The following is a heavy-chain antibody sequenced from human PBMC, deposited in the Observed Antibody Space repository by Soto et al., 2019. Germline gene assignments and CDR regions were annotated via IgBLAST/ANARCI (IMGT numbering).Heavy chain of an antibody. D-gene: IGHD3-16*02. CDR1: GGTFGSYT. J-gene: IGHJ4*02. Sequence: ASVKVSCKASGGTFGSYTISWVRQAPGQGLEWMGRIIPILGIANYAQKFQGRVTITADTSTSTAYMELSSLRSEDTAVYYCATSLVNYAYIWGSYRNSEFDHWGQGTLVTVSS. CDR3: ATSLVNYAYIWGSYRNSEFDH. V-gene: IGHV1-69*02. CDR2: IIPILGIA.